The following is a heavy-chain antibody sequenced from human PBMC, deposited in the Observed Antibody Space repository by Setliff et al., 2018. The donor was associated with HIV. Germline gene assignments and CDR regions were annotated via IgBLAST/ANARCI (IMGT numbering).Heavy chain of an antibody. Sequence: GASVKVSCKTSGYTFTAYYLHWVRQAPGQGLEWVGWINPDTGGTNFAQKFRGRVTLTSATSISTAYMELSSLRSDDTAVYYCARQLSNSLDYWGQGTLVTVSS. V-gene: IGHV1-2*02. CDR3: ARQLSNSLDY. CDR2: INPDTGGT. J-gene: IGHJ4*02. CDR1: GYTFTAYY. D-gene: IGHD7-27*01.